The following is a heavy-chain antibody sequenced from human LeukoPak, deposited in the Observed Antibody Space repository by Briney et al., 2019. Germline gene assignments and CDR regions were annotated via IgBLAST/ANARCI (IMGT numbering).Heavy chain of an antibody. V-gene: IGHV3-30*14. Sequence: GRSLRLSCAASGFTFSSYAMHWVRQAPGKGLEWVAVISYDGSNKYYADSVKGRFTISRDNSKNTLYLQMNSLRAEDTAVYYCAREKYSGIFDYWGQGTLVTVSS. D-gene: IGHD1-26*01. J-gene: IGHJ4*02. CDR2: ISYDGSNK. CDR3: AREKYSGIFDY. CDR1: GFTFSSYA.